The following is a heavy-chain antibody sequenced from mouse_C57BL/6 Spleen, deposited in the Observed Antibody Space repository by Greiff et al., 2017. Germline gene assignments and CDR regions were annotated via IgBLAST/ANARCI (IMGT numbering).Heavy chain of an antibody. CDR2: IHPNSGST. D-gene: IGHD1-1*01. CDR3: ARTGSSSYFGY. CDR1: GYTFTSYW. V-gene: IGHV1-64*01. Sequence: QVQLQQPGAELVKPGASVKLSCKASGYTFTSYWMHWVKQRPGQGLEWIGMIHPNSGSTNYNEKFKSKATLTVDKSASTAYMQLSSLTSEDSAVYYCARTGSSSYFGYWGQGTTLTVSS. J-gene: IGHJ2*01.